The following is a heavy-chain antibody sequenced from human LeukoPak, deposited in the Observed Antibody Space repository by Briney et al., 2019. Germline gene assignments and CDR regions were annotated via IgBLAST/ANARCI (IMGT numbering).Heavy chain of an antibody. CDR1: GGSISSYY. V-gene: IGHV4-59*08. D-gene: IGHD6-19*01. CDR3: ARHGGQWPNYFDY. Sequence: PSETLSLTCTASGGSISSYYWSWIRQPPGKGLEWIGYIYYRGSTNYNPSLKSRVTTSVDTSKNQFSLELNSVTAADTAVYYCARHGGQWPNYFDYWGQGTLVTVSS. J-gene: IGHJ4*02. CDR2: IYYRGST.